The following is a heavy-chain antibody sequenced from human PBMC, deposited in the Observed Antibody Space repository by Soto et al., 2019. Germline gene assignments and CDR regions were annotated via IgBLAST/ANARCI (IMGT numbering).Heavy chain of an antibody. CDR2: IIPLFGTT. CDR3: ARVSSTGIVYGDNNPSSYFDL. J-gene: IGHJ2*01. Sequence: QVQLVQSGAEVKKPGSSVKVSCKASGGTFSSYAFSWVRQAPGQGLEWMGGIIPLFGTTNYAQKFQGRVTITADESTSTADMERSSLRSEDTAVYYCARVSSTGIVYGDNNPSSYFDLWGRGTLVTVPS. CDR1: GGTFSSYA. D-gene: IGHD4-17*01. V-gene: IGHV1-69*01.